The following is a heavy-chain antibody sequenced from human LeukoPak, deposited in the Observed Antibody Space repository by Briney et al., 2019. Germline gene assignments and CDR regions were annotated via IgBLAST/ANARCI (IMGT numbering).Heavy chain of an antibody. CDR2: IKQDGSEK. V-gene: IGHV3-7*03. D-gene: IGHD1-7*01. CDR1: EFTFSSYW. J-gene: IGHJ4*02. Sequence: GGSLRLSCAASEFTFSSYWMMWVRQAPGKGREGGANIKQDGSEKDYVDAVKGRFTISRDNAKNSMYLQMNSLRAEDMDLYYCAKSSDGSTSFDQWGQGTLVTVSS. CDR3: AKSSDGSTSFDQ.